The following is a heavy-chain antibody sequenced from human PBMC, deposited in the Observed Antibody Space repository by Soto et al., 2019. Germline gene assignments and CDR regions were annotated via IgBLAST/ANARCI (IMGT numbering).Heavy chain of an antibody. CDR1: GYTFTSYY. V-gene: IGHV1-46*03. J-gene: IGHJ4*02. CDR3: ARAPTSFDY. Sequence: GASVKVSCKASGYTFTSYYMHWVRQAPGQGLEWMGIINPSGGGTTYAQKLQGRVTMTRDTSTSTVYMELSSLRSEDTAVYYCARAPTSFDYWGQGTLVTVSS. CDR2: INPSGGGT.